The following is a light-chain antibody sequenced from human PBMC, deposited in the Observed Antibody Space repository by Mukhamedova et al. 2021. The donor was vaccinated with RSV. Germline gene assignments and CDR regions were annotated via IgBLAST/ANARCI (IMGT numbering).Light chain of an antibody. V-gene: IGKV1-33*01. Sequence: WYQRRVHGKAPKLLIYGASNLRPGVPSRLSGSGYGTDFTLTISSLQPEDIATYYCQQYDNLPLTFGGGTNVEIK. J-gene: IGKJ4*01. CDR3: QQYDNLPLT. CDR2: GAS.